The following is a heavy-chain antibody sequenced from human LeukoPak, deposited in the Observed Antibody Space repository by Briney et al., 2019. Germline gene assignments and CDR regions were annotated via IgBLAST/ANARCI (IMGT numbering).Heavy chain of an antibody. J-gene: IGHJ4*02. CDR3: ARDYSRGFLDY. D-gene: IGHD3-10*01. CDR2: INHSGST. V-gene: IGHV4-34*01. Sequence: KPSETLSLTCTVSGVSISSYYWSWIRQPPGKGLEWIGEINHSGSTNYNPSLKSRVTISVDKSKNQFSLKLSSVTAADTAVYYCARDYSRGFLDYWGQGTLVTVSS. CDR1: GVSISSYY.